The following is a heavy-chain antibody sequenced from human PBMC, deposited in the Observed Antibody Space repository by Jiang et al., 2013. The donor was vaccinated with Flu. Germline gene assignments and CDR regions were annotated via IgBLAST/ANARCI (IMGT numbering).Heavy chain of an antibody. J-gene: IGHJ4*02. CDR2: ILSSAWNT. V-gene: IGHV3-23*01. CDR3: ARDLYGSNDY. CDR1: GFTFSNHG. D-gene: IGHD4-23*01. Sequence: VQLLESGGNFIQPGGSLSLSCATSGFTFSNHGMSWVRQAPGKGPEWVSTILSSAWNTYYADSVQGRFTISRDNSKNTLYLQMDGLRAEDTAIYYCARDLYGSNDYWGQGTLVTVSS.